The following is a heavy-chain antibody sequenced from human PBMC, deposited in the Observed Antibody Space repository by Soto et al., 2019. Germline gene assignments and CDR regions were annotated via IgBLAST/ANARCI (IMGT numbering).Heavy chain of an antibody. D-gene: IGHD2-2*01. CDR2: ITGGSGST. J-gene: IGHJ5*02. Sequence: GGSLRLSCAASGFTISSYAMSWVRQAPGKGLEWVSGITGGSGSTNYADSVKGRFTISRDNSKNTLYLQMNSLRAEDTAVYYCARDPRMCTSTSCYRTQWFDPWGQGTLVIVSS. CDR1: GFTISSYA. V-gene: IGHV3-23*01. CDR3: ARDPRMCTSTSCYRTQWFDP.